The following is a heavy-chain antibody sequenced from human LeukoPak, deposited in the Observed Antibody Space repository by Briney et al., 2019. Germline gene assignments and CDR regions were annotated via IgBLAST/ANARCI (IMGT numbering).Heavy chain of an antibody. CDR1: GFTFDDYA. CDR2: ISWNRGSI. D-gene: IGHD4-17*01. Sequence: GGSLRLSCAASGFTFDDYAMHWVRQAPGKGLEWVSGISWNRGSIGYADSVKGRFTISRDNAKNSLYLQMNSLRAEDTALYYCAKKGYGDYFDYWGQGTLVTVSS. CDR3: AKKGYGDYFDY. V-gene: IGHV3-9*01. J-gene: IGHJ4*02.